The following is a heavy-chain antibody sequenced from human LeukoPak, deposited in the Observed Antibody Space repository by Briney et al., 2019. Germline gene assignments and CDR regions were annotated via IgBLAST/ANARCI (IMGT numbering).Heavy chain of an antibody. J-gene: IGHJ3*02. CDR3: AKSNGYGLIDI. Sequence: SETLSLTCAVSGGSISRYYWSWIRQTAGKGLEWLGCVYSSGSTKYNPSLKSRITISLDTSRNQFSLRLNSVTAADTAVYYCAKSNGYGLIDIWGQGTMVTVSS. D-gene: IGHD3-10*01. CDR1: GGSISRYY. CDR2: VYSSGST. V-gene: IGHV4-4*07.